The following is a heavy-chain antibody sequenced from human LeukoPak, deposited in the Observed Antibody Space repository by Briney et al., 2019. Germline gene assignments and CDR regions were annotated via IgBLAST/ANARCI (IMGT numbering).Heavy chain of an antibody. CDR1: GGSISSYY. J-gene: IGHJ4*02. CDR3: ARGVSMVSSGYYC. CDR2: IYTSGST. V-gene: IGHV4-4*09. Sequence: PSETLSLTCTVSGGSISSYYWSWIRQPPGKGPEWIGYIYTSGSTNYNPSLKSRVTISVDTSKNQFSLKLSSVTAADTAVYYCARGVSMVSSGYYCWGQGTLVTVSS. D-gene: IGHD3-22*01.